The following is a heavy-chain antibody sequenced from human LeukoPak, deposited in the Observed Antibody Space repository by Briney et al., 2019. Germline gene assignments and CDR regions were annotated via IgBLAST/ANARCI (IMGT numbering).Heavy chain of an antibody. CDR1: GFTFSSYW. D-gene: IGHD1-7*01. CDR2: IKQDGSEK. CDR3: ARDGGNYPRGEFDY. Sequence: QAGGSLRLSCAASGFTFSSYWMSWVRQAPGKGLEWVANIKQDGSEKYYVDSVKGRFTISRDNAKNSLYLQMNSLRAEDTAVYYCARDGGNYPRGEFDYWGQGTLVTVSS. V-gene: IGHV3-7*01. J-gene: IGHJ4*02.